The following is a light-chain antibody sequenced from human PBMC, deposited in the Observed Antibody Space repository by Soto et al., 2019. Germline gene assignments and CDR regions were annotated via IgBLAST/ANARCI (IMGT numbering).Light chain of an antibody. CDR1: SRDVGGYNY. J-gene: IGLJ1*01. CDR3: SSYTGGNPSYV. V-gene: IGLV2-14*01. CDR2: EVT. Sequence: QAVLTQPASVSGSPGQSITISCTGTSRDVGGYNYVSWHQQHPGKAPKVMIYEVTIRPSGVSDRFSGSKSGNTASLTVSGLQAEDEADYYCSSYTGGNPSYVFGTGTKLTVL.